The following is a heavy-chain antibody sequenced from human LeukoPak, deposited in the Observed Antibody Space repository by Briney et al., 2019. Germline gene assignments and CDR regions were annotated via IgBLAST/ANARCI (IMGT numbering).Heavy chain of an antibody. CDR1: GGSISSGGYY. CDR3: ARSSYDYVWGSYRSPVDY. Sequence: SQTLSLTCTVSGGSISSGGYYWSWIRQHPGKGLEWIGYIYYSGSTHYNPSLKSRVTISVGTSKNQFSLKLSSVTAADTAVYYCARSSYDYVWGSYRSPVDYWGQGTLVTVSS. D-gene: IGHD3-16*02. CDR2: IYYSGST. V-gene: IGHV4-31*03. J-gene: IGHJ4*02.